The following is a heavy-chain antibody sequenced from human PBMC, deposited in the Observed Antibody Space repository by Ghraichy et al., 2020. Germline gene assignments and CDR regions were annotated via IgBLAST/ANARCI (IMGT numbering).Heavy chain of an antibody. D-gene: IGHD6-13*01. CDR3: ARGRGYSSWYRVYFDY. J-gene: IGHJ4*02. V-gene: IGHV4-34*01. Sequence: SETLSLTCAVYGGSFSGYYWSWIRQPPGKGLEWIGEINHSGSTNYNPSLKSRVTISVDTSKNQFSLKLSSVTAADTAVYYCARGRGYSSWYRVYFDYWGQGTLVTVSS. CDR2: INHSGST. CDR1: GGSFSGYY.